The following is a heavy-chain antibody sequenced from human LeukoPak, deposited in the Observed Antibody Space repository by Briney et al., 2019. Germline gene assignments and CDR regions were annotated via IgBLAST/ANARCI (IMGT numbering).Heavy chain of an antibody. J-gene: IGHJ4*02. D-gene: IGHD5-18*01. CDR2: IYYSGSA. V-gene: IGHV4-39*01. Sequence: PSETLSLTCTVSGGSISSRLYYCAWIPQSPGNGLEWIGCIYYSGSAYYNPSLKSRVTISVDTSKNQFSLKLSSVTAADTAVYYCARRYDATAMIDYWGQGTPVTVSS. CDR1: GGSISSRLYY. CDR3: ARRYDATAMIDY.